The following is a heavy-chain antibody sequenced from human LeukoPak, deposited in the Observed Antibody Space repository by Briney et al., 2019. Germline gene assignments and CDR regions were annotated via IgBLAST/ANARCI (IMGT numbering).Heavy chain of an antibody. J-gene: IGHJ4*02. CDR1: GGSISSYY. CDR3: ARYESDYGDYRNFDY. D-gene: IGHD4-17*01. V-gene: IGHV4-59*08. CDR2: IHYSGGIT. Sequence: PSETLSLTCTASGGSISSYYWSWIRQPPGKGLEWIGYIHYSGGITYYNPSLKSRFTISVDTSKNQFSLKLSSVTAADTAVYYCARYESDYGDYRNFDYWGQGTLVTVSS.